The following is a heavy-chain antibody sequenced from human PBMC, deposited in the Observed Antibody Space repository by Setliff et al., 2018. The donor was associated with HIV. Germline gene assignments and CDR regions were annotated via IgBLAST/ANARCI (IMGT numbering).Heavy chain of an antibody. Sequence: ASVKVSCKTSGYTFTNYGLSWVRQAPGQGLEWMGWISGYKGNTNYAQKFQGRVTITTDESTSTAYMELSSLRSEDTAVYYCARPLSPSVNFWGDAFGIWGQGTVVTVSS. D-gene: IGHD3-3*01. CDR1: GYTFTNYG. J-gene: IGHJ3*02. V-gene: IGHV1-18*01. CDR2: ISGYKGNT. CDR3: ARPLSPSVNFWGDAFGI.